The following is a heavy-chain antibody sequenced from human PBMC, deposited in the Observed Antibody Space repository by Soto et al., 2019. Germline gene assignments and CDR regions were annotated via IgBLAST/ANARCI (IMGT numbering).Heavy chain of an antibody. CDR2: ISYSGYT. V-gene: IGHV4-31*03. D-gene: IGHD3-16*02. Sequence: SETLSLTCTVSGASISSAAYYWSWIRQRPGEGLEWIGFISYSGYTFQNPSLKSRLLLSVATSKNQFSLELSFVTAADTAVYYCARGQTPSWSSYRFSYFDSWGPGSLVTVYS. CDR1: GASISSAAYY. J-gene: IGHJ4*01. CDR3: ARGQTPSWSSYRFSYFDS.